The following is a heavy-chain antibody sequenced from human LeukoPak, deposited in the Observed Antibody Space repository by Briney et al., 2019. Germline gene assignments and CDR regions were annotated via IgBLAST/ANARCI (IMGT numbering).Heavy chain of an antibody. CDR1: GYTFTSYG. D-gene: IGHD1-14*01. CDR2: ISPYNGNT. CDR3: ARESLGTTDS. Sequence: ASVTVSCKASGYTFTSYGINWLRQAPGQGLEWMGWISPYNGNTNHVQKLQGRVTMTTDTSTSTVYLELRSLRSDDTAVYYCARESLGTTDSWGQGTLVTVSS. J-gene: IGHJ4*02. V-gene: IGHV1-18*01.